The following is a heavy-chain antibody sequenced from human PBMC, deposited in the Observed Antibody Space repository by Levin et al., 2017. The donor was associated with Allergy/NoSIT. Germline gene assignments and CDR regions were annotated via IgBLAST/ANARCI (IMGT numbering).Heavy chain of an antibody. J-gene: IGHJ3*02. CDR1: GFTFDDYG. V-gene: IGHV3-20*01. CDR2: INWNGGST. D-gene: IGHD3-3*01. CDR3: ARHRFTMNSRDGFDI. Sequence: GGSLRLSCAASGFTFDDYGMSWVRQAPGKGLEWVSGINWNGGSTGYADSVKGRLTISRDNAKNSLYLQMNSLRAEDTALYHCARHRFTMNSRDGFDIWGQGTMVIVSS.